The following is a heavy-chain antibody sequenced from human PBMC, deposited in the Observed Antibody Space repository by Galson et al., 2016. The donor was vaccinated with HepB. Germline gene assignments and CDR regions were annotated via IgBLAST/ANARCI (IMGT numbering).Heavy chain of an antibody. V-gene: IGHV1-2*04. CDR3: ARDNSGAFDI. D-gene: IGHD1-26*01. CDR1: GYTFTGYY. CDR2: INPNSGGT. J-gene: IGHJ3*02. Sequence: SVKVSCKASGYTFTGYYPHWVRQAPGQGLEWMGWINPNSGGTKYAQKFQGWVTMTRDTSISTAYMELSRLTSDDTAVYYCARDNSGAFDIWGQGTMVTVSS.